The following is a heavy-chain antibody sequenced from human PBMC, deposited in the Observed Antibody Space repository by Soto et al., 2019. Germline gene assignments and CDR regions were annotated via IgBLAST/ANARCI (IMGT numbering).Heavy chain of an antibody. CDR3: ARGLAVAYPPAVL. D-gene: IGHD6-19*01. V-gene: IGHV1-46*01. CDR2: INPSSGGT. Sequence: ASVKVSCRASGYTFTSYYMHWVRQAPGQGLEWMGLINPSSGGTSYAQKLHGRVTLTRDTSTSTVYMELSSLRSEDTAVYSCARGLAVAYPPAVLWRRGTLVTVSS. J-gene: IGHJ4*02. CDR1: GYTFTSYY.